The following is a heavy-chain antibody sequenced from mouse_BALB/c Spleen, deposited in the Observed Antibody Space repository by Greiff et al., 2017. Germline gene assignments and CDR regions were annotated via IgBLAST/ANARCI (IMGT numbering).Heavy chain of an antibody. J-gene: IGHJ3*01. CDR2: IYPYNGGT. V-gene: IGHV1S29*02. Sequence: EVKLMESGPELVKPGASVKISCKASGYTFTDYNMHWVKQSHGKSLEWIGYIYPYNGGTGYNQKFKSKATLTVDNSSSTAYMELRSLTSEDSAVYYCARRFAYWGQGTLVTVSA. CDR1: GYTFTDYN. CDR3: ARRFAY.